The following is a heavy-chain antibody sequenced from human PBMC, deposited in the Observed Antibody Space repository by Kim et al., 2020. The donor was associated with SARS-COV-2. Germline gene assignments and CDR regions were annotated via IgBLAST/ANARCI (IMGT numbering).Heavy chain of an antibody. V-gene: IGHV3-7*03. CDR1: GFTFSSYW. D-gene: IGHD1-26*01. J-gene: IGHJ5*02. CDR2: IKQDGSEK. Sequence: GGSLRLSCAASGFTFSSYWMSWVRQAPGKGLEWVANIKQDGSEKYYVDSVKGQFTISRDNAKNSLYLQMNSLRAEDTAVYYCARTPPYSGSCSWFDPWGQGTLVTVSS. CDR3: ARTPPYSGSCSWFDP.